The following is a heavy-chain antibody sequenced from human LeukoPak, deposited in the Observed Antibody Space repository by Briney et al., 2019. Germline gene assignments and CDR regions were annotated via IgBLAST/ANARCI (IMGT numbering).Heavy chain of an antibody. CDR1: GGSISSGGYY. D-gene: IGHD3-10*01. V-gene: IGHV4-61*08. Sequence: SETLSLTCTVSGGSISSGGYYWSWIRQHPGKGLEWIAYIYYSGSTNYNPSLKSRVTISVDTSNNQFSLKLSSVTAADTAVYYCARGDMVRGIDYWGQGTLVTVSS. CDR3: ARGDMVRGIDY. J-gene: IGHJ4*02. CDR2: IYYSGST.